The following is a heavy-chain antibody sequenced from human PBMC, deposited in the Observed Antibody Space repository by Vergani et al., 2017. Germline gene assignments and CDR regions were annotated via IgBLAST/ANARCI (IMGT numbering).Heavy chain of an antibody. CDR3: AREDYGSMDV. CDR2: IYTSGST. CDR1: GGSISSGSYY. Sequence: QVQLQESGPGLVKPSQTLSLTCTVSGGSISSGSYYWSWIRQPAGKGLEWIGRIYTSGSTNYNPSLKSRVTISVDTSKNQFSLKLSSVTAADTAVYYCAREDYGSMDVWGQGTTVTVSS. J-gene: IGHJ6*02. V-gene: IGHV4-61*02. D-gene: IGHD4-17*01.